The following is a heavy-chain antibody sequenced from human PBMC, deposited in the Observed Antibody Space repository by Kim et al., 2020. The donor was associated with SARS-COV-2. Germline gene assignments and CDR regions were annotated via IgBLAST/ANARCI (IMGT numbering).Heavy chain of an antibody. CDR2: FDPEDGET. CDR3: ATPHPSSRWTYDYYGMDV. CDR1: GYTLTELS. V-gene: IGHV1-24*01. D-gene: IGHD6-13*01. Sequence: ASVKVSCKVSGYTLTELSMHWVRQAPGKGLEWMGGFDPEDGETIYAQKFQGRVTMTEDTSPDTAYMGLSSLRSEDTAVYYCATPHPSSRWTYDYYGMDVWGQGTTVTVSS. J-gene: IGHJ6*02.